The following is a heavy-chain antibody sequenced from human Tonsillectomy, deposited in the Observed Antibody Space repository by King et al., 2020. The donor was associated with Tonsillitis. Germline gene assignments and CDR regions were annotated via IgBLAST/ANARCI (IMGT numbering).Heavy chain of an antibody. CDR1: GFTFSNAW. D-gene: IGHD4-23*01. V-gene: IGHV3-15*01. CDR3: TTDLGEGPQMTTVVIWAFDI. J-gene: IGHJ3*02. CDR2: IKSKTDGGTT. Sequence: VQLVESGGGLVKPGGSLRLSCAASGFTFSNAWMSWVRQAPGKGLEWVGRIKSKTDGGTTDYAAPVKGRFTISRDDSKNTLYLQMNSLKTEDTAVYYCTTDLGEGPQMTTVVIWAFDIWGQGTMVTVSS.